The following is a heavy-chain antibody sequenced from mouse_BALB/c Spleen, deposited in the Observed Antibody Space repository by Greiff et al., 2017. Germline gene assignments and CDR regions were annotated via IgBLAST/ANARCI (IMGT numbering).Heavy chain of an antibody. CDR2: ISSGGSYT. J-gene: IGHJ2*01. CDR3: ARGDYLGD. CDR1: GFTFSSYA. V-gene: IGHV5-9-3*01. Sequence: EVQRVESGGGLVKPGGSLKLSCAASGFTFSSYAMSWVRQTPEKRLEWVATISSGGSYTYYPDSVKGRFTISRDNAKNTLYLQMSSLRSEDTAMYYCARGDYLGDWGQGTTLTVSS. D-gene: IGHD4-1*01.